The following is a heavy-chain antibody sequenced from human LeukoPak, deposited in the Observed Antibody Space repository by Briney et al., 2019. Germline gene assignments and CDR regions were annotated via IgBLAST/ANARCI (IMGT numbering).Heavy chain of an antibody. CDR2: IWYDGSNK. CDR1: GFTFSSYG. CDR3: AKGSASDY. V-gene: IGHV3-30*02. J-gene: IGHJ4*02. Sequence: GGSRRLSCAAPGFTFSSYGMPWVRQAPGKGLEWVAVIWYDGSNKYYADSVKGRFTISRDNSKNTLYLQMNSLRAEDTAVYYCAKGSASDYWGQGTLVTVSS.